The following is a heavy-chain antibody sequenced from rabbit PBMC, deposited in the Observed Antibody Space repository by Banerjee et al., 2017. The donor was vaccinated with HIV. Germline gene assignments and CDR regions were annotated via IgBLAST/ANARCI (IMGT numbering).Heavy chain of an antibody. D-gene: IGHD4-1*01. Sequence: QEQLKESGGGLVQPGGSLKLSCKASGFDFSGSYWMTWVRQAPGKGLEWIGYITYGGSTFYASWPKVRFTITRTSPTTVTLQMASLTAADTATNFCARDLAGVIGGNFALWGPGTLVTVS. CDR1: GFDFSGSYW. J-gene: IGHJ4*01. CDR2: ITYGGST. V-gene: IGHV1S45*01. CDR3: ARDLAGVIGGNFAL.